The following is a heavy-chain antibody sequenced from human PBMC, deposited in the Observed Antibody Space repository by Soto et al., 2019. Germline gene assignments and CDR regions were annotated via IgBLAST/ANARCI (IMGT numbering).Heavy chain of an antibody. CDR2: IWYDGSNK. CDR3: ARDGDIQGRPPHKNYEMDV. D-gene: IGHD5-12*01. Sequence: PGGTLRLSCSASGLTLKNFGFHWVRQAPGKGLEWVALIWYDGSNKYYAESLKGRVSISRDNSKNTLYLEMKSLRFEDTAVYYCARDGDIQGRPPHKNYEMDVWGQGTTVTVFS. CDR1: GLTLKNFG. J-gene: IGHJ6*02. V-gene: IGHV3-33*08.